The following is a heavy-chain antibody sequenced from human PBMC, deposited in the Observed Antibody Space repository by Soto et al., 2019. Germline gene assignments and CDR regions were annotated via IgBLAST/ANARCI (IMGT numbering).Heavy chain of an antibody. CDR2: IYQSGST. Sequence: SETLSLTCAVSGGAISSSKWWSWVRQPPGKGLEWIGEIYQSGSTNYNPSLESRVRMSVDKSRNQFSLKLTSVSAADTAFFFCARASATIAAAAIFDYWGQGTLVTVSS. CDR1: GGAISSSKW. CDR3: ARASATIAAAAIFDY. D-gene: IGHD6-13*01. J-gene: IGHJ4*02. V-gene: IGHV4-4*02.